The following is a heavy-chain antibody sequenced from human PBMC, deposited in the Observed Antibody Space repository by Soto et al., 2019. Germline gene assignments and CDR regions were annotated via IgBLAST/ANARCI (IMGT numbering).Heavy chain of an antibody. Sequence: QVQLQESGPGLVKPSETLSLTCTVSGDSISSYYWSWIRQPPGKGLEWIGYIYYSGSTNYNPSLKSRVTLVVATSKNQFALTLSSVTAADTAVYYCASSNIAAAGFYYYGMDVWGRGTTVTVSS. CDR2: IYYSGST. D-gene: IGHD6-13*01. CDR1: GDSISSYY. V-gene: IGHV4-59*01. J-gene: IGHJ6*02. CDR3: ASSNIAAAGFYYYGMDV.